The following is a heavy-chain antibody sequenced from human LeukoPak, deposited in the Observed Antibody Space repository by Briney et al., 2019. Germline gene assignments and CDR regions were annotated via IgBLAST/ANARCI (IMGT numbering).Heavy chain of an antibody. CDR2: ISSSGSTV. CDR3: ARDIGLRKAAPPGWFDP. V-gene: IGHV3-11*01. CDR1: GFTFSDFY. D-gene: IGHD6-6*01. J-gene: IGHJ5*02. Sequence: PGGSLRLSCAASGFTFSDFYMSWIRQAPGKGLEWVSYISSSGSTVYYADSVEGRFTISRDNAKNSLSLQMNSLRAEDTAVYYCARDIGLRKAAPPGWFDPWGQGALVTVSS.